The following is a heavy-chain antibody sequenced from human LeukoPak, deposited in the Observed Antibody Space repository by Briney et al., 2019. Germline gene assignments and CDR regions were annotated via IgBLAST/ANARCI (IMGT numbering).Heavy chain of an antibody. CDR3: AKDLSTYVDYGGNTPFDY. Sequence: GGSLRLSCAASGFTFSGYAVSWVRQAPGKGLEWVSTISGSRVSTYYADSVKGRFTISRDNSKNTLYLQMNSLRVEDTAVYYCAKDLSTYVDYGGNTPFDYWGQGTLVTVSS. D-gene: IGHD4-23*01. V-gene: IGHV3-23*01. J-gene: IGHJ4*02. CDR2: ISGSRVST. CDR1: GFTFSGYA.